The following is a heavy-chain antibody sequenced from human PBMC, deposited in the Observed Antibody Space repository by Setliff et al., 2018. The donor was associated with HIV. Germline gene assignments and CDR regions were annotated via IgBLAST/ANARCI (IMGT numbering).Heavy chain of an antibody. CDR3: ARDHQTLLWFDY. D-gene: IGHD2-15*01. CDR2: IIPILGAQ. J-gene: IGHJ4*02. Sequence: SVKVSCKASGTTFSTYVISWVRQAPGQGLEWMGGIIPILGAQKYAQKFQGRVTFTADMSTSTAYMELNSLRSEDTAVYYCARDHQTLLWFDYWGQGTLVTVSS. CDR1: GTTFSTYV. V-gene: IGHV1-69*10.